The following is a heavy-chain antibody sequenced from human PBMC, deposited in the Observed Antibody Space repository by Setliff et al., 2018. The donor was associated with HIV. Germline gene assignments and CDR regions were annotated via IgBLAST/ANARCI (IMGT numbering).Heavy chain of an antibody. Sequence: GGSLRLSCEVSGVTLDTSDIHWVRQAPGMGFEWVSSFTGGYAYYADSVKGRFSISRDNFKNILFLQMNSLRVDDMATYYCAKDVSVRGSGFKGASDLWGQGTRVTVSS. J-gene: IGHJ3*01. D-gene: IGHD6-19*01. CDR3: AKDVSVRGSGFKGASDL. CDR1: GVTLDTSD. V-gene: IGHV3-23*01. CDR2: FTGGYA.